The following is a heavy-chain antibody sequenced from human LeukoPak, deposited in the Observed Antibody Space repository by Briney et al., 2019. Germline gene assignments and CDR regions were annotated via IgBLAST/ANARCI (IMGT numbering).Heavy chain of an antibody. Sequence: KPSETLSLTCTVSGGSISSSSYYWGWIRQPPGKGLEWIGSIYYSGSTNYNPSLKSRVTISIDTSKNQFSLKLSSVTAADTAVYYCARDFWSGYFDYWGQGTLVTVSS. D-gene: IGHD3-3*01. CDR1: GGSISSSSYY. V-gene: IGHV4-39*02. CDR3: ARDFWSGYFDY. CDR2: IYYSGST. J-gene: IGHJ4*02.